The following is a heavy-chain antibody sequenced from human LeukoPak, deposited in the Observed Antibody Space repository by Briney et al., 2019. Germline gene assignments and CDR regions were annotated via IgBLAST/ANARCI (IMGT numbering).Heavy chain of an antibody. V-gene: IGHV3-23*01. Sequence: GGSLRLSCAASGLTFSSYAMTWVRQAPGEGLQWVSGISGSGTSAYYADSVRGRFTISRDNSKNTLYLQMNSLRAEDTAVYYCAKGQLGITPYYFDYWGQGTLVTVSS. D-gene: IGHD7-27*01. CDR3: AKGQLGITPYYFDY. CDR1: GLTFSSYA. J-gene: IGHJ4*02. CDR2: ISGSGTSA.